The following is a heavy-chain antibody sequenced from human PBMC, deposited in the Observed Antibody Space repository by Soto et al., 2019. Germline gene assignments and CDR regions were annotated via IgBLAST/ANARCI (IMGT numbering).Heavy chain of an antibody. D-gene: IGHD2-2*01. CDR1: GGTFSSYA. Sequence: ASVKVSCKASGGTFSSYAISWVRQAPGQGLEWLGGIFPIFGTANYAQNFQGRVTITADESTSTAYLELSSLRSEDTAVYYFARVPFQGYCISTSCYDWFDPWGQGTLVTVSS. CDR3: ARVPFQGYCISTSCYDWFDP. V-gene: IGHV1-69*13. J-gene: IGHJ5*02. CDR2: IFPIFGTA.